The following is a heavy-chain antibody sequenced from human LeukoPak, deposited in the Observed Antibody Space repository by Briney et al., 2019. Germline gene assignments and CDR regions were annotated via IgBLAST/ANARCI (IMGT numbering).Heavy chain of an antibody. CDR2: FDPEDGET. Sequence: ASVKVSCKVSGYTLTELSMHWVRQAPGKGLGWMGGFDPEDGETIYAQKFQGRVTMTEDTSTDTAYMELSSLRSEDTAVYYCATTSRYFDWLLPFDYWGQGTLVTVSS. D-gene: IGHD3-9*01. J-gene: IGHJ4*02. CDR1: GYTLTELS. V-gene: IGHV1-24*01. CDR3: ATTSRYFDWLLPFDY.